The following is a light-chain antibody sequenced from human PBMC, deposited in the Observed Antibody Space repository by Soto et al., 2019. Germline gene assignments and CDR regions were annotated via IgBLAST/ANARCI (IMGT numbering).Light chain of an antibody. J-gene: IGKJ4*01. CDR2: DAS. V-gene: IGKV3-11*01. CDR1: QSVGSA. CDR3: QQRSNWPLT. Sequence: EVVLTQSPATLSLSPGERATHSCRASQSVGSALAWYQQKPGQAPRLLIYDASNRATAIPARFSGSGSGTGFTLTISSLEPEDFAVYYCQQRSNWPLTFGGGTKVEIK.